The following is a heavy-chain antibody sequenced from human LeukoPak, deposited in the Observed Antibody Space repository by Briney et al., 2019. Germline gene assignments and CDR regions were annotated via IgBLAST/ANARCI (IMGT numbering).Heavy chain of an antibody. J-gene: IGHJ4*02. Sequence: GGSLRPSCAASGFTFSSYSMNWVRQAPGKGLEWVSSISSSSSYIYYADSVKGRFTISRDNAKNSLYLQMNSLRAEDTAVYYCARVAGSWYAWGFDYWGQGTLVTVSS. V-gene: IGHV3-21*01. CDR1: GFTFSSYS. CDR2: ISSSSSYI. D-gene: IGHD6-13*01. CDR3: ARVAGSWYAWGFDY.